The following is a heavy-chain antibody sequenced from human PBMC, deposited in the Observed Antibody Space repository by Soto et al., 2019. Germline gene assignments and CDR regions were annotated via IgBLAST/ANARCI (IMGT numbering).Heavy chain of an antibody. V-gene: IGHV3-72*01. D-gene: IGHD6-19*01. CDR1: GFTFSDHY. CDR3: ARYSSGWYNV. CDR2: TRNKANSYTT. J-gene: IGHJ4*02. Sequence: GGSLRLSCAASGFTFSDHYMDWVRQAPGKGLEWVGRTRNKANSYTTEYAASVKGRFTISRDDSKNSLYLQMNSLKTEDTAVYYCARYSSGWYNVWGQGTLVTVSS.